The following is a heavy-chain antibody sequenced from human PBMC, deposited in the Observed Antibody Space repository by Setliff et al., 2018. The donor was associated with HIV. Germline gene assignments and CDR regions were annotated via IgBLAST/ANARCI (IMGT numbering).Heavy chain of an antibody. V-gene: IGHV4-39*01. CDR2: ISYGGNT. CDR1: GDSINSGPYS. J-gene: IGHJ4*02. D-gene: IGHD3-22*01. Sequence: SETLSLTCTVSGDSINSGPYSWGWIRQPPGKGLESIGSISYGGNTYYNPSQRSRVLISGDTSKNQFALKLSSVTAADTGVYYCARRAGFSEGSGYWFYWGQGTLVTVS. CDR3: ARRAGFSEGSGYWFY.